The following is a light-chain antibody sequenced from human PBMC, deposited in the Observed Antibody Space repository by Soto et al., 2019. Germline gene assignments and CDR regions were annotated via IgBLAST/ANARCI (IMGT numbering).Light chain of an antibody. Sequence: QSVLTQPASVSGSPGQSIAISCTGSSSDVGIYNYVSWYQQHPGKVPKLIIYEVSNRPSGVPDRFSGSKSGTSASLAVTGLQAEDEADYYCQSYDSSLSGFYVFGTGTKVTVL. CDR3: QSYDSSLSGFYV. J-gene: IGLJ1*01. CDR2: EVS. V-gene: IGLV2-14*01. CDR1: SSDVGIYNY.